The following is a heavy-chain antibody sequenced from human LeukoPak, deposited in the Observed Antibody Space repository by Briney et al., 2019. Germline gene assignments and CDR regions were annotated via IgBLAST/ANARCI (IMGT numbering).Heavy chain of an antibody. Sequence: GGSLRLSCAASGFTFSDYYMSWIRQAPGKGLEWVSYISSSSSYTNYADSVKGRFTISRDNSKNTLYLQMNSLRAEDTAVYYCARDYDSSGYYYLYYYYGMDVWGQGTTVTVS. J-gene: IGHJ6*02. D-gene: IGHD3-22*01. V-gene: IGHV3-11*06. CDR1: GFTFSDYY. CDR2: ISSSSSYT. CDR3: ARDYDSSGYYYLYYYYGMDV.